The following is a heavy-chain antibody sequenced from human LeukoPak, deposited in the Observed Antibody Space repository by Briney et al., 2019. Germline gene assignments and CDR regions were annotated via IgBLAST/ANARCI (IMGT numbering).Heavy chain of an antibody. CDR3: ARHGVTYYDILTGQFDY. CDR2: IYTSGST. J-gene: IGHJ4*02. D-gene: IGHD3-9*01. CDR1: GGSISSYY. Sequence: PSETLSLTCTVSGGSISSYYWSWIRQPAGKGLEWIGRIYTSGSTNYNPSLKSRVTMSVDTSKNQFSLKLSSVTAADTAVYYCARHGVTYYDILTGQFDYWGQGTLVTVSS. V-gene: IGHV4-4*07.